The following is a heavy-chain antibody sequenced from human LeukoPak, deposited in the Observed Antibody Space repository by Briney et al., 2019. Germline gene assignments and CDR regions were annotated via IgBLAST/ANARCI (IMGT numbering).Heavy chain of an antibody. D-gene: IGHD2-15*01. Sequence: ASVKVSCKASGYTLTAYYIYWVRQAPGQGLEWMGRINPNSGGTDYAQNFQGRVTMTRDTSISTAYMELSRLRSDDTAVYYCARGYCSGGTCYLVENWLDPWGQGTLVTVSS. CDR1: GYTLTAYY. CDR2: INPNSGGT. V-gene: IGHV1-2*06. J-gene: IGHJ5*02. CDR3: ARGYCSGGTCYLVENWLDP.